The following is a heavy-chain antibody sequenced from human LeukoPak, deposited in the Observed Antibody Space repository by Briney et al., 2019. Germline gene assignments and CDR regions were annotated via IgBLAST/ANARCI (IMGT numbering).Heavy chain of an antibody. CDR3: AKDANYYDSSGSAFDI. CDR1: GFTFSNYG. CDR2: IWYDGSNK. D-gene: IGHD3-22*01. Sequence: GGSLRLSCEASGFTFSNYGMHWVRQAPGKGLEWVAVIWYDGSNKYYADSVKGRFTISRDNSKNTLYLQMNSLRAEDTAVYYCAKDANYYDSSGSAFDIWGQGTMVTVSS. J-gene: IGHJ3*02. V-gene: IGHV3-30*02.